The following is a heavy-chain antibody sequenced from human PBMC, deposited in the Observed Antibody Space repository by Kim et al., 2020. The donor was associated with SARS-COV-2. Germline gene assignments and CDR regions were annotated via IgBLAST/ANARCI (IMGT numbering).Heavy chain of an antibody. V-gene: IGHV3-74*01. CDR3: ARVRGDISSGWGFDS. D-gene: IGHD3-10*01. Sequence: YAESVKGRFSISRDNANLYMQMNSLTSDDTAVYYCARVRGDISSGWGFDSWGQGTLVTVSS. J-gene: IGHJ5*01.